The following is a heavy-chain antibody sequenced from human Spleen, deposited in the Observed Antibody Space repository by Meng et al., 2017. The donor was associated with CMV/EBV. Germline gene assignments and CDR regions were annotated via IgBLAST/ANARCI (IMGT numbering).Heavy chain of an antibody. D-gene: IGHD5-12*01. J-gene: IGHJ6*02. CDR1: GGSISSHY. CDR2: IYNSGST. V-gene: IGHV4-59*11. Sequence: GSLRLSCTVSGGSISSHYWSWIRQPPGKGLEWIGYIYNSGSTNYNPSLKSRVTISVDTPKNQFSLKLSSVTAADTAVYYCARFDIDVEGFYGMNVWGQGTTVTVSS. CDR3: ARFDIDVEGFYGMNV.